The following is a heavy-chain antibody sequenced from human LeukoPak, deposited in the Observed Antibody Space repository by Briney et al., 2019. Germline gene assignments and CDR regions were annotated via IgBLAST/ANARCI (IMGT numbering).Heavy chain of an antibody. Sequence: PSETLSLTCTVSGGSISISTSYWGWIRQPPGKGLECFGSIHFSGNSYYNPSPSLKSPVTISVDTSKNQFSLNVISVTAADTAVYYCARFTPSSSSHYYYYAMDVWGQGTTVTVSS. J-gene: IGHJ6*02. D-gene: IGHD6-6*01. CDR1: GGSISISTSY. V-gene: IGHV4-39*01. CDR2: IHFSGNS. CDR3: ARFTPSSSSHYYYYAMDV.